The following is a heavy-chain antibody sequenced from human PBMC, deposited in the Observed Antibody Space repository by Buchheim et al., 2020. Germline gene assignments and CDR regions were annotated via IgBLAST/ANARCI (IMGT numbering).Heavy chain of an antibody. CDR1: GFTFSSYW. Sequence: EVQLVESGGGLVQPGGSLRLSCAASGFTFSSYWMVWVRQAPGKGLLYVSDLNGDGSTTRYADSVRGRVTIFRDNAKNTLYLQMTSLRVEDTAVYYCVRDKDRSFDYWGQGTL. J-gene: IGHJ4*02. CDR2: LNGDGSTT. CDR3: VRDKDRSFDY. V-gene: IGHV3-74*01.